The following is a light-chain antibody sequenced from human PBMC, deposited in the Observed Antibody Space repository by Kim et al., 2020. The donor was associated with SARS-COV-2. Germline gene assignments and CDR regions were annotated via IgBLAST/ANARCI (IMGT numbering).Light chain of an antibody. J-gene: IGKJ5*01. CDR1: QSVSSSY. V-gene: IGKV3-20*01. CDR2: GAS. CDR3: QQYGSSLST. Sequence: EIVLTQSPGTLSLSPGERATLSCRARQSVSSSYLAWYQQKPGQAHRLLIYGASSMATGIPDRFRGRGSGTDFTLTISRLEPKDFAVYYVQQYGSSLSTFGQGTRLEIK.